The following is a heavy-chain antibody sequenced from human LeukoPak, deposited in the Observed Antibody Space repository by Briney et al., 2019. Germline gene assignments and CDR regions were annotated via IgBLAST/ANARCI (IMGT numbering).Heavy chain of an antibody. CDR1: GFTVSNNY. CDR3: ARDPPGIAASVSGG. CDR2: IYSGGTT. Sequence: PGGSLRLSCTASGFTVSNNYMNWVRQAPGKGREWVALIYSGGTTNHADSVKGRFTISRDNSKNTLYLQMTNVRAEDTAVYYCARDPPGIAASVSGGWGQGTLVTVSS. J-gene: IGHJ4*02. V-gene: IGHV3-53*01. D-gene: IGHD6-13*01.